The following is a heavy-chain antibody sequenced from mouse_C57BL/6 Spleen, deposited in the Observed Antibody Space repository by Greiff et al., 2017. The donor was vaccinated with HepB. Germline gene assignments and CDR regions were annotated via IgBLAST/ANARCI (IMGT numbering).Heavy chain of an antibody. J-gene: IGHJ4*01. D-gene: IGHD2-4*01. CDR1: GFTFSDYG. CDR2: ISSGSSTI. V-gene: IGHV5-17*01. CDR3: GGDDYDGDYAMDY. Sequence: DVKLVESGGGLVKPGGSLKLSCAASGFTFSDYGMHWVRQAPEKGLEWVAYISSGSSTIYYADTVKGRFTISRDNAKNTLFLQMTSLRSEDTAMYYCGGDDYDGDYAMDYWGQGTSVTVSS.